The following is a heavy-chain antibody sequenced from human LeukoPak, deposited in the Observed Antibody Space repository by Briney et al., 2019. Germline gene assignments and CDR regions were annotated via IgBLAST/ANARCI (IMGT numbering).Heavy chain of an antibody. J-gene: IGHJ6*02. Sequence: GGPLRLSCAASGFTFSDYYMSWIRQAPGKGLEWVSYISSSGSTIYYADSVKGRFTISRDNAKNSLYLQMNSLRAEDTAVYYCARGTRYGSVIAGYYYYGMDVWGQGTTVTVSS. CDR2: ISSSGSTI. CDR3: ARGTRYGSVIAGYYYYGMDV. CDR1: GFTFSDYY. V-gene: IGHV3-11*01. D-gene: IGHD3-10*01.